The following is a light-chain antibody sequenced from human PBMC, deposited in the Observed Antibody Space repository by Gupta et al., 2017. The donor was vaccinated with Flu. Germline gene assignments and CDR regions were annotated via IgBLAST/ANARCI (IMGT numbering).Light chain of an antibody. CDR1: SGNIAYDY. CDR3: QSYDGSNPMV. J-gene: IGLJ3*02. CDR2: EDS. Sequence: FVLTQPRSVSESPGKTVTISCTRSSGNIAYDYVQWYQQRPGSFPTTVIYEDSQRPSGVPDRFSGSIDRSSNSASLTISGLQTEDEADYYCQSYDGSNPMVFGGGTKLTVL. V-gene: IGLV6-57*01.